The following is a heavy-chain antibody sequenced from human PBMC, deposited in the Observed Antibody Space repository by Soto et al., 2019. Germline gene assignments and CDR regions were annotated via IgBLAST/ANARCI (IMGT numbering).Heavy chain of an antibody. CDR2: IYSGGST. V-gene: IGHV3-66*01. Sequence: EVRLVESGGGLVQPGGSLRLSCAASGFTVSSYYMSWVRQPPGKGLEWVSVIYSGGSTYYADSVKGTFTISRDNSKSTLYLQMNSLRADDAAVYYCAREARNYYMDVWGKGTTVTVSS. CDR3: AREARNYYMDV. CDR1: GFTVSSYY. J-gene: IGHJ6*03.